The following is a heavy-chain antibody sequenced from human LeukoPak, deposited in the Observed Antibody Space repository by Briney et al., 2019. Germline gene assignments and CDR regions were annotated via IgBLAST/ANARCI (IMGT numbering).Heavy chain of an antibody. V-gene: IGHV3-23*01. CDR1: GFTFSSYA. CDR3: AKGSVPVVAMNAFEI. CDR2: ISGSGGST. J-gene: IGHJ3*02. D-gene: IGHD2-2*01. Sequence: GGSLRLSCAASGFTFSSYAMSWVRQASGKGLEWVSAISGSGGSTYYADSVKGRFTISRDNSKNTLYLQMNSLRAEDTAVYYCAKGSVPVVAMNAFEIWGQGTMVTVSS.